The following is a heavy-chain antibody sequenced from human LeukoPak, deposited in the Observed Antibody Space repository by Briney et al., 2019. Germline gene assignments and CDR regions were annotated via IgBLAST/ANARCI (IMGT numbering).Heavy chain of an antibody. CDR1: GFTFGDYV. V-gene: IGHV3-23*01. D-gene: IGHD3-16*01. Sequence: GGSLRLSCTASGFTFGDYVMSWVRQAPGKGLEWVSGISGSGGGTYYADSVKGRFTISRDNSKNTLYLQMNSLRAEDTAVYYCAKDWGYWGQGTLVTVSS. CDR3: AKDWGY. CDR2: ISGSGGGT. J-gene: IGHJ4*01.